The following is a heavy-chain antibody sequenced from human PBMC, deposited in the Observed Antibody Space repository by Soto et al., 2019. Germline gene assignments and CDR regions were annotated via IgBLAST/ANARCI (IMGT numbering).Heavy chain of an antibody. D-gene: IGHD3-22*01. J-gene: IGHJ4*02. CDR3: AALIVVVMYPDY. Sequence: GGSLRLSCAASECTFSSYAISWVRQAPGKGLEWVSAISGSGGRTYYADSVKGRFTISRDNSKNTLYLQMNSLRAEDTAVYYCAALIVVVMYPDYWGQGTLVTVSS. CDR1: ECTFSSYA. CDR2: ISGSGGRT. V-gene: IGHV3-23*01.